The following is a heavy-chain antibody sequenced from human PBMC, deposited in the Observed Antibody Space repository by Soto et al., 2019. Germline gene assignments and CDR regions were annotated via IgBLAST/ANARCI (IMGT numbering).Heavy chain of an antibody. CDR2: ITSSGTTV. CDR3: ARGSSNWAYYFDF. Sequence: EVHLVESGGGLVQPGGSLRLSCAASGFTFSSYSLNWVRQAPGKGLEWVSHITSSGTTVYYADSVRARFTISRDHAKNSLYLQMNSLRDDDTAVYYCARGSSNWAYYFDFWGQGTLVTVSS. D-gene: IGHD6-13*01. V-gene: IGHV3-48*02. J-gene: IGHJ4*02. CDR1: GFTFSSYS.